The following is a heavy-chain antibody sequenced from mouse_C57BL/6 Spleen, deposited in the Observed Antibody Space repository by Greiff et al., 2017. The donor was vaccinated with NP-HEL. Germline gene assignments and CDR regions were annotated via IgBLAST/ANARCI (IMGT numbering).Heavy chain of an antibody. V-gene: IGHV1-80*01. J-gene: IGHJ2*01. CDR1: GYAFSSYW. D-gene: IGHD1-1*01. CDR2: IYPGDGDT. Sequence: QVQLQQSGAELVKPGASVKISCKASGYAFSSYWMNWVKQRPGKGLEWIGQIYPGDGDTNYNGKFKGKATLTADKSSSTAYMQLSSLTSEDSAVYFCARWDYGSISGDYWGQGTTLTVSS. CDR3: ARWDYGSISGDY.